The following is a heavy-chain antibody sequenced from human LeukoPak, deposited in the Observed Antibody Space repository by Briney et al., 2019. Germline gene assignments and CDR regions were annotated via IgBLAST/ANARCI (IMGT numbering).Heavy chain of an antibody. J-gene: IGHJ4*02. D-gene: IGHD2-15*01. Sequence: SVKVSCKASGGTFSSYAISWVRQAPGQGLEWMGGIIPIFGTANYAQKLQGRVTMTTDTSTSTAYMELRSLRSDGTAVYYCARNRLYCSGGSCYSDYWGQGTLVTVSS. CDR2: IIPIFGTA. V-gene: IGHV1-69*05. CDR3: ARNRLYCSGGSCYSDY. CDR1: GGTFSSYA.